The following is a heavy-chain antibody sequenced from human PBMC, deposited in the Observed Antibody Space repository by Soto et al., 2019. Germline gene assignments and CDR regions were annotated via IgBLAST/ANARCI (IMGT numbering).Heavy chain of an antibody. CDR3: ARGTVTPGLDY. Sequence: SVKVSCKASGGTFSTYTISWVRQAPGQGLEWMGRIIPILNSVNYAQKFQGRFTITADKTTGTAYMELSSLRSEDTAVYYCARGTVTPGLDYWGQGTLVTVSS. CDR1: GGTFSTYT. D-gene: IGHD4-17*01. V-gene: IGHV1-69*08. J-gene: IGHJ4*02. CDR2: IIPILNSV.